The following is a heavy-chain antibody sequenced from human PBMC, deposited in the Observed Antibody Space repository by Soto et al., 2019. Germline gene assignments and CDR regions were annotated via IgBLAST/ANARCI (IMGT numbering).Heavy chain of an antibody. J-gene: IGHJ3*02. D-gene: IGHD2-2*01. CDR2: IFPGDSDT. V-gene: IGHV5-51*01. CDR3: ARRRSSFGAFAI. CDR1: GYSFTIYW. Sequence: GESLKISCKGSGYSFTIYWFGWVRQMPGKGLEWMGIIFPGDSDTRYSPSFQGQVTISVDKSINTAYLQWSSLKASDTAIYYCARRRSSFGAFAIWGQGTMVTVSS.